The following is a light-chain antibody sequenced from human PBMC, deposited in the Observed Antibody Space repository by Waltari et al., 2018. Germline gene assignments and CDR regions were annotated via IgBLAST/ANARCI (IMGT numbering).Light chain of an antibody. CDR3: QVWDNTSDHV. V-gene: IGLV3-21*04. CDR1: DIRRKS. Sequence: SYVLAQPHSVSVAPGETARITCGGSDIRRKSVHWYQQNPGQAPRLVIYYDSARPSGIPERCSGSNSGNTSTLTISRVEAGDEADYYCQVWDNTSDHVFGTGTTVTVL. CDR2: YDS. J-gene: IGLJ1*01.